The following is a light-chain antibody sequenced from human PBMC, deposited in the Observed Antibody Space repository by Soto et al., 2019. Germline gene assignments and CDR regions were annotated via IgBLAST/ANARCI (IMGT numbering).Light chain of an antibody. J-gene: IGKJ1*01. Sequence: DIQMTQSPSSLSLSLGERSAINCKSSQTVLYSSNNKNHLAWYQQRPGQPPKLLFSWTSTRESGVPDRFSASGSGTDFTLSIGSLQAEDVAVYYCQQYYSTPRTFGQGTKVDIK. CDR3: QQYYSTPRT. CDR1: QTVLYSSNNKNH. V-gene: IGKV4-1*01. CDR2: WTS.